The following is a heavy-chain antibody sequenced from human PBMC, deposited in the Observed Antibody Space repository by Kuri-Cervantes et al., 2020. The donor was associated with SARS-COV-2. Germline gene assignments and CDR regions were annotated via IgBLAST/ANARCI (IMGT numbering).Heavy chain of an antibody. V-gene: IGHV4-39*01. CDR1: GGSIISSGHY. CDR2: IYYSGST. CDR3: ARRGAVAGTVPFFAY. Sequence: SETLSLTCSVSGGSIISSGHYWGWVRQPPGRGLEWIGSIYYSGSTYYNPSLKSRVTISVDTSKNQFSLKLSSVTAADTAVYYCARRGAVAGTVPFFAYWGQGTLVTVSS. D-gene: IGHD6-19*01. J-gene: IGHJ4*02.